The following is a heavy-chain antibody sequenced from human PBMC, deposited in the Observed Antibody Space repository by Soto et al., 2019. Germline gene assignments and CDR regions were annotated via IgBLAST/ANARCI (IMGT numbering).Heavy chain of an antibody. Sequence: QVQLQESGPGLVKPSQTLSLTCTVSGGSISSGGYYWSWIRQHPGKGLEWIGYIYYSGSTYYNPSLKGRVTISVDTSKNQFSLKLSSVTAADTAVYYGAGGNSDYYYGMDVWGQGTTVTVSS. CDR3: AGGNSDYYYGMDV. CDR1: GGSISSGGYY. J-gene: IGHJ6*02. D-gene: IGHD4-4*01. CDR2: IYYSGST. V-gene: IGHV4-31*03.